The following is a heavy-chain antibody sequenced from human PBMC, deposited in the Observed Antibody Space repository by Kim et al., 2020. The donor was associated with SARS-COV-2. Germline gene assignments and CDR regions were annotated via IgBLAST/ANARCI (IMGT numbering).Heavy chain of an antibody. CDR2: IWYDGSNK. V-gene: IGHV3-33*01. CDR3: ARNNGKYRLDS. Sequence: GGSLRLSCAASGFTFSSYGIHWVRQAPGKGLEWVAIIWYDGSNKYYADSVKGRFTISRDNSNNMVYLQMNSLTAEDTAVYSCARNNGKYRLDSWGPGTL. J-gene: IGHJ5*01. D-gene: IGHD2-8*01. CDR1: GFTFSSYG.